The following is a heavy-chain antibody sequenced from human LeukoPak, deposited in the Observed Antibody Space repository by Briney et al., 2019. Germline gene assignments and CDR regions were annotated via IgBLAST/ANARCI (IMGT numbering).Heavy chain of an antibody. V-gene: IGHV4-38-2*01. CDR2: LYHSGST. Sequence: SETLSLTXAVSGYSISSGYYWGWIRQPPGKGLEWIGSLYHSGSTYYNPSLKSRVTISVDTSKNQFSLKLSSVTAADTAVYYCARHRELYYDFWSGYYGDYWGQGTLVTVSS. J-gene: IGHJ4*02. D-gene: IGHD3-3*01. CDR1: GYSISSGYY. CDR3: ARHRELYYDFWSGYYGDY.